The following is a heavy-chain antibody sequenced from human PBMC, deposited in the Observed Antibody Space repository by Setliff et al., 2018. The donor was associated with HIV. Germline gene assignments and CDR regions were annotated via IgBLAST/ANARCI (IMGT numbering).Heavy chain of an antibody. D-gene: IGHD3-9*01. CDR1: GFRFETFG. V-gene: IGHV3-30*02. CDR2: IRHDGSYA. J-gene: IGHJ6*03. Sequence: GGSLRLSCAASGFRFETFGMYWVRQAPGKGLEWVAFIRHDGSYAYYADSVKGRFTMSRDNSKNTVSLEMNSLRVEDTAVYFCATIARNTDWFSGTFYYYMDVWGKGTTVTVSS. CDR3: ATIARNTDWFSGTFYYYMDV.